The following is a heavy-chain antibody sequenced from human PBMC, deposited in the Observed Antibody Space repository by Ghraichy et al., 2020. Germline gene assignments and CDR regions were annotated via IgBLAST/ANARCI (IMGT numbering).Heavy chain of an antibody. CDR1: GGTFSSYA. D-gene: IGHD3-22*01. CDR2: IIPIFGTA. V-gene: IGHV1-69*13. Sequence: SVMVSCKASGGTFSSYAISWVRQAPGQGLEWMGGIIPIFGTANYAQKFQGRVTITADESTSTAYMELSSLRSEDTAVYYCARGLGIYDSSGYIGYYFDYWGQGTLVTVSS. CDR3: ARGLGIYDSSGYIGYYFDY. J-gene: IGHJ4*02.